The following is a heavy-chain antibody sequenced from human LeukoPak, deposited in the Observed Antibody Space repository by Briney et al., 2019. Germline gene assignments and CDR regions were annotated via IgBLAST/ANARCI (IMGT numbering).Heavy chain of an antibody. CDR3: AKDGVYGSGCCYYFDY. V-gene: IGHV3-23*01. J-gene: IGHJ4*02. CDR1: GFTFSTYA. Sequence: GGCLRLSCAAAGFTFSTYAMNWVRQAPGKGLDWVSGISGSGGSTYYADSVEGRFTISRDNSKNTLYLQINNLRPEDTAVYYCAKDGVYGSGCCYYFDYWGQGTLVTVSS. CDR2: ISGSGGST. D-gene: IGHD3-10*01.